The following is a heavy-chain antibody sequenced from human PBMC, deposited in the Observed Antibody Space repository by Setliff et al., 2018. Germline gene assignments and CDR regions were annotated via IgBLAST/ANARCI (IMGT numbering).Heavy chain of an antibody. J-gene: IGHJ6*02. CDR3: ARDQVYGSRFYYYYYGMDV. D-gene: IGHD3-10*01. CDR2: IKQDGSEK. Sequence: PGGSLRLSCAASGFTFSSYWMSWVRQAPGKGLEWVANIKQDGSEKYYVDSVKGRFTISRDNAKNSLYLQMNSLRAEDTAVYYCARDQVYGSRFYYYYYGMDVWGQGTTVTVSS. V-gene: IGHV3-7*01. CDR1: GFTFSSYW.